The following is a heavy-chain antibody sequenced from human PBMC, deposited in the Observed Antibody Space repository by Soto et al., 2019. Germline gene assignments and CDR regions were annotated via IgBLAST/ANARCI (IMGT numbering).Heavy chain of an antibody. CDR2: IIPIFGTA. Sequence: SVKVSCKASGGTFSSYSISWGRQAPGQGLECMGGIIPIFGTANYAQKFQGRVTITADKSTSTAYMELSSLRSEDTAVYYCATTRDVDTAMVTSSRYYYYYGMDVWGQGTTVTVSS. D-gene: IGHD5-18*01. J-gene: IGHJ6*02. CDR3: ATTRDVDTAMVTSSRYYYYYGMDV. CDR1: GGTFSSYS. V-gene: IGHV1-69*06.